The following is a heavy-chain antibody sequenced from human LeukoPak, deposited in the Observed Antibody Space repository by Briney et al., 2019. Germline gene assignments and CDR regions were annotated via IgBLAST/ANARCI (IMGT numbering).Heavy chain of an antibody. V-gene: IGHV4-59*01. Sequence: NPSETLSLTCTVSGGSISSYYWSWIRQPPGKGLEWIGYIYYSGSTDYNPSLKSRVTISVDTSKNQFSLKLSSVTAADTAVYYCARQLGYCSGGSCYGNWFDPWGQGTLVTVSS. CDR3: ARQLGYCSGGSCYGNWFDP. J-gene: IGHJ5*02. CDR2: IYYSGST. CDR1: GGSISSYY. D-gene: IGHD2-15*01.